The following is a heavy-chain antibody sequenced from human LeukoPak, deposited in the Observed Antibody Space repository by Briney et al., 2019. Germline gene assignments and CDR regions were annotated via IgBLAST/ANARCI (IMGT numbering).Heavy chain of an antibody. CDR3: AKTDHYYYFMDV. V-gene: IGHV4-4*09. Sequence: SETLSLTCTVSGGSVSSYYWSWIRQPPGKQLEWVGYIYTSGSTYYNPSLKSRVTISVDTSKNQFSLRLSSVIAADTALYYCAKTDHYYYFMDVWGKGTTVTVSS. J-gene: IGHJ6*03. D-gene: IGHD2-21*02. CDR1: GGSVSSYY. CDR2: IYTSGST.